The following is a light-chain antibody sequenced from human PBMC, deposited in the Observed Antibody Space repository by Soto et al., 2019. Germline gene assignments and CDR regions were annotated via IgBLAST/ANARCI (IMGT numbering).Light chain of an antibody. CDR3: QTWGTGIQV. J-gene: IGLJ3*02. V-gene: IGLV4-69*01. Sequence: QTVVTQSPSASASLGASVKLTCTLSSGHNNYAIAWHQQQPEKGPRYLMKLNSDGSHSKGDGIPDRFSGSSSGAERYLTISNLQSEDEADYYCQTWGTGIQVFGGGTKVTVL. CDR1: SGHNNYA. CDR2: LNSDGSH.